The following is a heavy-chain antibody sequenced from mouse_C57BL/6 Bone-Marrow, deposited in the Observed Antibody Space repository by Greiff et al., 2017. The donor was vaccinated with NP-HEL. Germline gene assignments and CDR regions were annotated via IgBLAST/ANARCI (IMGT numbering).Heavy chain of an antibody. CDR2: ISNGGGST. V-gene: IGHV5-12*01. J-gene: IGHJ1*03. CDR3: ARQEGYGSYWYFDV. D-gene: IGHD2-2*01. CDR1: GFTFSDYY. Sequence: EVKLMESGGGLVQPGGSLKLSCAASGFTFSDYYMYWVRQTPEKRLEWVAYISNGGGSTYYPDTVKGRFTIARDNAKNTLYLQMSRLKSEDTAMYYCARQEGYGSYWYFDVWGTGTTVTVSS.